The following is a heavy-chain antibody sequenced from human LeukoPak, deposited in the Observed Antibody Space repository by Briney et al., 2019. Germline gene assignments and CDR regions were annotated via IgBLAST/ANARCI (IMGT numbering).Heavy chain of an antibody. V-gene: IGHV4-39*07. CDR1: GGSISSSSYY. D-gene: IGHD3-10*01. CDR2: IYYSGST. J-gene: IGHJ4*02. CDR3: ARGWPIPRRWFGEEGYDY. Sequence: SETLSLTCTVSGGSISSSSYYWGWIRQPPGKGLEWIGSIYYSGSTYYNPSLKSRVTISVDTSKNQFSLKLSSVTAADTAVYYCARGWPIPRRWFGEEGYDYWGQGTLVTVSS.